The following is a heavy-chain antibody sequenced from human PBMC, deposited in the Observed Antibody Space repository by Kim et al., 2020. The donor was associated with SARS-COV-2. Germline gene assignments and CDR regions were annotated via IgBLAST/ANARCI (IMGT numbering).Heavy chain of an antibody. J-gene: IGHJ4*02. Sequence: SETLSLTYTVSGGSISSSSYYWGWIRQPPGKGLEWIGSIYYSGSTYYNPSLKSRVTISVDTSKNQFSLKLSSVTAADTAVYYCARQGGSGSYYYWGQGTLVTVSS. CDR1: GGSISSSSYY. CDR3: ARQGGSGSYYY. V-gene: IGHV4-39*01. D-gene: IGHD3-10*01. CDR2: IYYSGST.